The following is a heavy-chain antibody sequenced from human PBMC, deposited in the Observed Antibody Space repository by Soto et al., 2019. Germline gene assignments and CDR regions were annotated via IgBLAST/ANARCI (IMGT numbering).Heavy chain of an antibody. D-gene: IGHD3-16*01. Sequence: SETLCLTCTVSVASINSNVDCWGWVRQSPGKGLEWIASVFYTGSPYHNPSLESRVSISVDTSDNQFSLKVTSVTAADTGIYYCARHPFGGYAFDSWGQGTLVTVSS. J-gene: IGHJ4*02. CDR3: ARHPFGGYAFDS. V-gene: IGHV4-39*01. CDR1: VASINSNVDC. CDR2: VFYTGSP.